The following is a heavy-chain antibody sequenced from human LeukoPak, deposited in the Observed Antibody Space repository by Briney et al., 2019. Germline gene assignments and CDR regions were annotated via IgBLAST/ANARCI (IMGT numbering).Heavy chain of an antibody. CDR2: FKSKVAGGTT. J-gene: IGHJ3*02. CDR1: GFTFSVTW. V-gene: IGHV3-15*01. CDR3: TRGAPQADVFDI. D-gene: IGHD1-26*01. Sequence: PGGSLRLSRAASGFTFSVTWMSWVRQAPGRGLEWVGRFKSKVAGGTTDYAAPVAGRFTISRDDSKNMLYLQMNSLKTEDTGVYYCTRGAPQADVFDIWGQGTMVTVSS.